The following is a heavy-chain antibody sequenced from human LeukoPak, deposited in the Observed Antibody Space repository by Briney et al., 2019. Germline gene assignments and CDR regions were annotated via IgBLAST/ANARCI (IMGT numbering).Heavy chain of an antibody. CDR3: AKDYYDSSIFSAPHLFAC. V-gene: IGHV3-23*01. Sequence: GGSLRLSCAASGFTFSSHAMTWVRQASGKGLEWVSSIRGSGGNAYYADSVKGRFTISRDNFQNTLYLQMNSLRAEDTAVYYCAKDYYDSSIFSAPHLFACWGQGTLVTVSS. CDR2: IRGSGGNA. D-gene: IGHD3-22*01. J-gene: IGHJ4*02. CDR1: GFTFSSHA.